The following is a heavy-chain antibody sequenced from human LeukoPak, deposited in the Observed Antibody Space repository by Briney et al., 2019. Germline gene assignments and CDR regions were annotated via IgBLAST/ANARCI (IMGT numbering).Heavy chain of an antibody. CDR3: TRWDCTTTGCYPFDY. Sequence: GGSLRLSCAASGFTFGGSAIHWVRQASGKGLEWVGRIRDKANSYATAYIASVKGRFTISRDDSKNTAYLQMSSLKTEDTAVYYCTRWDCTTTGCYPFDYWGQGTLVTVSS. J-gene: IGHJ4*02. CDR1: GFTFGGSA. CDR2: IRDKANSYAT. V-gene: IGHV3-73*01. D-gene: IGHD2-2*01.